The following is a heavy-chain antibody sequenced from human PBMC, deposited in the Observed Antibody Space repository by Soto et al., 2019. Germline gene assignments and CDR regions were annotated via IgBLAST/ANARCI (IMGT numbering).Heavy chain of an antibody. Sequence: QVQLVESGGGVVQPGRSLRLSCEASGFTFRSYAMHWVRQAPGKGLEWVALISFDGSKKQYADSVKGRFTISRDNSKSTLSLQMNSLTIQDTAVYYCARSGSSFPFDHWGQGTLVPASS. CDR3: ARSGSSFPFDH. CDR2: ISFDGSKK. CDR1: GFTFRSYA. D-gene: IGHD1-26*01. V-gene: IGHV3-30*04. J-gene: IGHJ4*02.